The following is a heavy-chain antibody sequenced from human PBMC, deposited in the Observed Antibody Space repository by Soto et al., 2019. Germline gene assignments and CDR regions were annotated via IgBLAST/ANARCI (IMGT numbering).Heavy chain of an antibody. Sequence: VQLLESGGGLVQPGGSLRLSCAASGFSFSTYAMTWVRQAPGKGLEWVSAISVDGYTTYYSDSVKGRFTISRDNSKNTLYLQMNSLRGEDTAVYYCGEPITGTTGYWGQGTLVTVSS. D-gene: IGHD1-7*01. J-gene: IGHJ4*02. CDR3: GEPITGTTGY. CDR2: ISVDGYTT. CDR1: GFSFSTYA. V-gene: IGHV3-23*01.